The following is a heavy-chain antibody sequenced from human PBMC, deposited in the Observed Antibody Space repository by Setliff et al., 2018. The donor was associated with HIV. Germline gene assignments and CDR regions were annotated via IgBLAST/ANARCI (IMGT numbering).Heavy chain of an antibody. CDR1: GDSISSGGYY. D-gene: IGHD3-3*01. J-gene: IGHJ3*02. CDR3: ARDRKSLGYNFWSGFRPDAAFDI. Sequence: SETLSLTCAVSGDSISSGGYYWSWIRQHPGKGLEWIGYIFYSGNTCFNPSLKSRVTISVDTSKDQFSLKLSSVTAADTAVYYCARDRKSLGYNFWSGFRPDAAFDIWGQGTMVTVSS. CDR2: IFYSGNT. V-gene: IGHV4-31*11.